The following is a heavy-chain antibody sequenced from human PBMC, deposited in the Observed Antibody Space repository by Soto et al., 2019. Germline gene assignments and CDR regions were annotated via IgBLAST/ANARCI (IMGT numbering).Heavy chain of an antibody. CDR1: GYTISDFG. J-gene: IGHJ2*01. V-gene: IGHV1-18*01. CDR2: ISPNSEKT. Sequence: GSSGKASCKAPGYTISDFGISWVRQAPGEGLEWMGWISPNSEKTKIAQRFQGRVTMTTDISTITSYLELRGLTSDDTAVYYCTTDAKLDPNSTGFCAHYLW. CDR3: TTDAKLDPNSTGFCAHYL. D-gene: IGHD1-1*01.